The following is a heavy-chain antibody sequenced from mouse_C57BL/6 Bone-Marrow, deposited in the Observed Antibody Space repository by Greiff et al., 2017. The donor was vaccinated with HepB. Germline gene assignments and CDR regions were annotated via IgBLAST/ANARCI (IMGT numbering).Heavy chain of an antibody. Sequence: QVQLKESGAELVMPGASVKLSCKASGYTFTSYWMHWVKQRPGPGLEWIGEIDPSDSYTNYHQKFKGKSTLTVDKSSCTADIQLSSLTSEDSAVYYCAKSTMITTEGYWYFDVWGTGTTVTVSS. CDR1: GYTFTSYW. D-gene: IGHD2-4*01. CDR2: IDPSDSYT. CDR3: AKSTMITTEGYWYFDV. J-gene: IGHJ1*03. V-gene: IGHV1-69*01.